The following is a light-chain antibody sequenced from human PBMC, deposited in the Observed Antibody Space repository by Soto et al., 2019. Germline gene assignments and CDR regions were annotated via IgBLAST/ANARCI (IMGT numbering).Light chain of an antibody. CDR3: QQFDNVPLT. J-gene: IGKJ4*01. CDR1: RDITDY. Sequence: DTHMSQSRSSLSSSVRDRFAITCQASRDITDYLNWYQQKPGKAPKLLIYDASKLETGVPSRFSGSGSGTDFTLTITSLQPEDIATYYCQQFDNVPLTFGGGSKVDI. CDR2: DAS. V-gene: IGKV1-33*01.